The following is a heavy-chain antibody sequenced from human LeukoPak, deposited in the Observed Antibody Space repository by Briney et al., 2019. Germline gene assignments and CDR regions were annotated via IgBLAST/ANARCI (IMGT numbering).Heavy chain of an antibody. V-gene: IGHV1-24*01. D-gene: IGHD3-10*01. CDR1: GYTLTELS. CDR2: FDPEDGET. Sequence: ASVKVSCKVSGYTLTELSMHWVRQAPGKGLEWRGGFDPEDGETIYAQKFQGRVTMTEDTSTDTAYMELSSLRSEDTAVYYCATDKGYYGSGGGFAFDIWGQGTMVTVSS. J-gene: IGHJ3*02. CDR3: ATDKGYYGSGGGFAFDI.